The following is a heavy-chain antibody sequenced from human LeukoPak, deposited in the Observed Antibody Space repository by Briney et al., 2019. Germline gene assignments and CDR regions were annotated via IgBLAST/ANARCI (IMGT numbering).Heavy chain of an antibody. V-gene: IGHV3-11*01. Sequence: RTGGSLRLSCAVSGFTFSDYYMSWIRQAPGKGLEWVSYISSSGSTIYYADSVKGRFTISRDNAKNSLYLQMNSLRAEDTAVYYCAGTEYQLLPIWGQGTMVTVSS. CDR1: GFTFSDYY. J-gene: IGHJ3*02. D-gene: IGHD2-2*01. CDR2: ISSSGSTI. CDR3: AGTEYQLLPI.